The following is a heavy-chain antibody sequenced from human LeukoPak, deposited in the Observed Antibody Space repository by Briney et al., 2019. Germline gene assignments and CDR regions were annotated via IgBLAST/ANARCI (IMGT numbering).Heavy chain of an antibody. CDR1: GISFSSHG. CDR2: IWYDGSNI. Sequence: GGSLRLSCVVSGISFSSHGMHWVRQAPGKGLEWVAVIWYDGSNIWYADSVKGRFTISRDNSKNTLYLQMNSLRVEDTAVYYCAGDSYGWDYFDYWGQGTLVTVSS. CDR3: AGDSYGWDYFDY. J-gene: IGHJ4*02. V-gene: IGHV3-33*01. D-gene: IGHD5-18*01.